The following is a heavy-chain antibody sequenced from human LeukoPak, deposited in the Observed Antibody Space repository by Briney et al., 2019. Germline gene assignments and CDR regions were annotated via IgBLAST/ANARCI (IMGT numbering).Heavy chain of an antibody. D-gene: IGHD5-18*01. CDR2: ISWNSGSI. J-gene: IGHJ4*02. Sequence: GGSLGLSCAASGFTFDDYAMHWVRQAPGKGLEWVSGISWNSGSIGYADSVKGRFTISRDNAKNSLYLQMNSLRAEDMALYYCAKDMRSGYSYGNTIDHWGQGTLVTVSS. CDR1: GFTFDDYA. V-gene: IGHV3-9*03. CDR3: AKDMRSGYSYGNTIDH.